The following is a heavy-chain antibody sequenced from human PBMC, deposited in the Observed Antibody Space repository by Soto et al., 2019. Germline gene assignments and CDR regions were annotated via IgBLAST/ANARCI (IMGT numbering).Heavy chain of an antibody. J-gene: IGHJ4*02. CDR3: ARDNRRGGGCFFAS. Sequence: QVQLQESGPGLVKPSQTLSLTCTVSGDSFGRGGYFWSWIRQHPGKGLEWIGYSYYSGSTYYNPSFESRVTIAVDTSKNQVSRKLRSVTAADTAVYYCARDNRRGGGCFFASWGQGTLVTVPS. V-gene: IGHV4-31*03. D-gene: IGHD2-15*01. CDR2: SYYSGST. CDR1: GDSFGRGGYF.